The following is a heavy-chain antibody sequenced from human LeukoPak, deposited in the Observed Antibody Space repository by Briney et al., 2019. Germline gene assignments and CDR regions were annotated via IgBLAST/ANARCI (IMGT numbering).Heavy chain of an antibody. CDR1: GFTFSSYW. Sequence: GGSLRLSCAASGFTFSSYWMHWVRQAPGKGLVWVSRINSDGSSTSYADSVKGRFTISRDNAKNTLYLQMNSLRAEDTAVYYCARPYDILTGYRPPFDYWGQGTLVTVSS. V-gene: IGHV3-74*01. CDR3: ARPYDILTGYRPPFDY. CDR2: INSDGSST. J-gene: IGHJ4*02. D-gene: IGHD3-9*01.